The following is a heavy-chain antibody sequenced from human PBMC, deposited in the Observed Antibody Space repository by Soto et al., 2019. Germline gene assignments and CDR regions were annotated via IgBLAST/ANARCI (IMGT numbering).Heavy chain of an antibody. CDR3: ATNTDIVLVPAAQTSVDYYYYGMDV. CDR1: GGSISSGAYS. CDR2: IYHSGST. D-gene: IGHD2-2*01. Sequence: PSETLSLTCAVSGGSISSGAYSWSWIRQPPGKGLEWVGYIYHSGSTYYNPSLKSRVTISVDTSKNQFSLKLSSVTAADTAVYYCATNTDIVLVPAAQTSVDYYYYGMDVWGQGTTVTVSS. V-gene: IGHV4-30-2*02. J-gene: IGHJ6*02.